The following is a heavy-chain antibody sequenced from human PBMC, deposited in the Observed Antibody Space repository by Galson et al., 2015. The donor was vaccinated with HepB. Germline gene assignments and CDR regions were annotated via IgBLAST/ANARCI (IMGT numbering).Heavy chain of an antibody. V-gene: IGHV4-4*07. CDR2: IYTSGRT. Sequence: LTCTVSGGSISSYYWSWIRQPAGKGLEWIGRIYTSGRTNYNPSLKSRVTMSVDTSKNQFSLKLSSVTAAGTAVYYCARVFRVVVGDHPYWYFDLWGRGTLVTVSS. J-gene: IGHJ2*01. D-gene: IGHD3-22*01. CDR1: GGSISSYY. CDR3: ARVFRVVVGDHPYWYFDL.